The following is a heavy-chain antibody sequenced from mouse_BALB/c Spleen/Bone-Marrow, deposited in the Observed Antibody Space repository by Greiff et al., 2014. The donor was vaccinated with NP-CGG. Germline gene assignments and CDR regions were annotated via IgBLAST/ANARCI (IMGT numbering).Heavy chain of an antibody. CDR1: GFTFSDYG. V-gene: IGHV5-15*02. J-gene: IGHJ2*01. CDR2: ISNLAYSI. CDR3: ARDLDGTGVFDY. Sequence: EVQLVESGGGLVQTGGSRKLSCAASGFTFSDYGMAWVRQAPGKGPEWVAFISNLAYSISYADNVTGRFTISRENVKNTLYLEMSXXXXEDTAMYYCARDLDGTGVFDYWGQGTTLTVSS. D-gene: IGHD4-1*01.